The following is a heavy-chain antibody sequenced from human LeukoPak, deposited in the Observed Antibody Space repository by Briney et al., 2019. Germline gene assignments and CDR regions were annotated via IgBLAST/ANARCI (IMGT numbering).Heavy chain of an antibody. CDR1: GFTFSNSP. D-gene: IGHD1-7*01. CDR3: AKGGNYAPLDY. J-gene: IGHJ4*02. CDR2: ISTSGSDT. V-gene: IGHV3-23*01. Sequence: PGGSLRLSCAASGFTFSNSPMTWVRQAPGKGLEWVAAISTSGSDTIYTDSVKDRFTISRDNSKNTPYLQMNSLRAEDTAVYYCAKGGNYAPLDYWGQGTLVTVSS.